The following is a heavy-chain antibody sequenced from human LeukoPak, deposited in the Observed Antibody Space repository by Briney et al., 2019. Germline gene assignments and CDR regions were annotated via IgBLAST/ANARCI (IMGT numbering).Heavy chain of an antibody. CDR2: IRFDGSNQ. Sequence: HPGGSLRLSCAASGFTFRSFGMHFVRQAPGKGLEWVAFIRFDGSNQYYIDSVKGRFTISRDNSNNTLFLQMNNLRGDDTAVYFCAKGYGESHFDSWGQGTLVTVSS. V-gene: IGHV3-30*02. CDR3: AKGYGESHFDS. J-gene: IGHJ4*02. CDR1: GFTFRSFG. D-gene: IGHD5-18*01.